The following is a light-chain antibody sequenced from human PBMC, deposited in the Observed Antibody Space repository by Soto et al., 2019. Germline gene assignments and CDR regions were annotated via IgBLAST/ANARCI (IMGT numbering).Light chain of an antibody. CDR3: QQYTILPWWT. CDR1: QSVSSN. V-gene: IGKV3-15*01. J-gene: IGKJ1*01. CDR2: GAS. Sequence: EIVMTQSPATLSVSPGERATLSCRASQSVSSNLAWYQQKPGQAPRLLIYGASTRAAGIPARFSGSGSGTEFTLTISSLQSEDFAIYYCQQYTILPWWTLGQGTKVEIK.